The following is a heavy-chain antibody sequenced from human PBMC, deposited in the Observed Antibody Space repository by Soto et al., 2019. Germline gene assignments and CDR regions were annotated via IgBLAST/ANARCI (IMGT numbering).Heavy chain of an antibody. D-gene: IGHD2-15*01. V-gene: IGHV1-18*04. CDR1: GYTFTSYG. Sequence: ASVKVSCKASGYTFTSYGISWVRQAPGQGLGWMGWISAYNGNTNYAQKLQGRVTMTTDTSTSTAYMELRSLRSDDTAVYYCARDPGSGYYDYYGMDVWGQGTTVTVSS. CDR2: ISAYNGNT. CDR3: ARDPGSGYYDYYGMDV. J-gene: IGHJ6*02.